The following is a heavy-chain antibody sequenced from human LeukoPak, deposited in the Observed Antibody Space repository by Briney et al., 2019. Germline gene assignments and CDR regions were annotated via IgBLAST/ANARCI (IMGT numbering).Heavy chain of an antibody. CDR3: AKDSDYYDSSGYYYQPLGY. CDR1: GFTFSSYG. D-gene: IGHD3-22*01. Sequence: GGSLRLSCAASGFTFSSYGMHWVRQAPGKGLEWVAFIRYGGSNKYYADSVKGRFTISRDNSKNTLYLQMNSLRAEDTAVYYCAKDSDYYDSSGYYYQPLGYWGQGTLVTVSS. CDR2: IRYGGSNK. J-gene: IGHJ4*02. V-gene: IGHV3-30*02.